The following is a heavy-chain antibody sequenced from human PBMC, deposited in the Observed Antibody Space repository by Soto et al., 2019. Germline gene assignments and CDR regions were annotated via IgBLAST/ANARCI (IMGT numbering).Heavy chain of an antibody. Sequence: ETRSLTCTVSVGSSSSSYWSWIRQPPGKGLEWIGYIYYSGSTNYNPSLKSRVTISVDTSKNQFSLKLSSVTAADTAVYYCARGLYYDILTGPFDYWGQGTLVTVSS. J-gene: IGHJ4*02. CDR2: IYYSGST. CDR1: VGSSSSSY. CDR3: ARGLYYDILTGPFDY. V-gene: IGHV4-59*01. D-gene: IGHD3-9*01.